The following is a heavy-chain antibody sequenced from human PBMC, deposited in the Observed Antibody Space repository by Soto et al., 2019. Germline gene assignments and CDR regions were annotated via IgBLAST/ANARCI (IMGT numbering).Heavy chain of an antibody. CDR1: GYTFTDYF. V-gene: IGHV1-2*04. D-gene: IGHD3-10*01. Sequence: QVQLVQSGDEVKKPGASVKVSCKASGYTFTDYFFHWVRQAPGQGLEWMGWVNTNSGGTHSAQKCQVWGTTTRATAISPTHLELSPLRSAVTAVSYCASILPMGLQFGFAFWGPGTGVSVSS. J-gene: IGHJ4*02. CDR2: VNTNSGGT. CDR3: ASILPMGLQFGFAF.